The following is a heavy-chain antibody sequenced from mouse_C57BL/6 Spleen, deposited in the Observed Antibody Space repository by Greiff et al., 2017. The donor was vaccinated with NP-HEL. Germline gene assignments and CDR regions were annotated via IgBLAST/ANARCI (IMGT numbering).Heavy chain of an antibody. CDR3: ARSGYDYGAWFAY. J-gene: IGHJ3*01. D-gene: IGHD2-4*01. CDR1: GYTFTSYW. V-gene: IGHV1-59*01. Sequence: QVQLQQPGAELVRPGTSVKLSCKASGYTFTSYWMHWVKQRPGQGLEWIGVIDPSDSYTNYNQKFKGKAPLTVDTSSSTAYMQLSSLTSEDSAVYYCARSGYDYGAWFAYWGQGTLVTVSA. CDR2: IDPSDSYT.